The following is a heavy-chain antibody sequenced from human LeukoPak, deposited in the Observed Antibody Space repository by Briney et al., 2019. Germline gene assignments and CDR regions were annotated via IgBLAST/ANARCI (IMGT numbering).Heavy chain of an antibody. J-gene: IGHJ5*02. Sequence: SQTLSLTCTVSGGSISSGGYYWSWIRQHPGKGLEWIGYIYYSGSTYYNPSLKSRATISVDPSKNQFSLKLSSVTAADTAVYCCARGSPEGYCSSTSCYRGVWFDPWGQGTLVTVSS. V-gene: IGHV4-31*03. CDR3: ARGSPEGYCSSTSCYRGVWFDP. D-gene: IGHD2-2*02. CDR1: GGSISSGGYY. CDR2: IYYSGST.